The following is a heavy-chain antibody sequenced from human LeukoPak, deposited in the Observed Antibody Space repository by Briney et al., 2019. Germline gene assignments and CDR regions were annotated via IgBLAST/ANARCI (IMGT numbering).Heavy chain of an antibody. CDR2: TNTSGGST. CDR3: AREGGIAATYFDH. CDR1: GYTFSSYY. Sequence: ASVKVSCKASGYTFSSYYIHWVRQAPGQGLEWMGITNTSGGSTNYAKKFQGRVTMTRDTSTSTVYMELSSLRSEDTAVYYCAREGGIAATYFDHWGQGTLVTVSS. V-gene: IGHV1-46*01. J-gene: IGHJ4*02. D-gene: IGHD2-15*01.